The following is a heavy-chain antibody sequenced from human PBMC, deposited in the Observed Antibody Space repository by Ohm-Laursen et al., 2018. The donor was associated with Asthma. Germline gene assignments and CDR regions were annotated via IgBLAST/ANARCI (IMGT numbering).Heavy chain of an antibody. D-gene: IGHD7-27*01. CDR1: GGSISSYY. CDR2: IYYSGST. V-gene: IGHV4-59*01. J-gene: IGHJ6*02. Sequence: PSQTLSLTCTVSGGSISSYYWSWIRQPPGKGLEWIGYIYYSGSTNYNPSLKSRVTISVDTSKNQFSLKLSSVTAADTAVYYCARDVTWGRDYYYGMDVWGQGTTVTVSS. CDR3: ARDVTWGRDYYYGMDV.